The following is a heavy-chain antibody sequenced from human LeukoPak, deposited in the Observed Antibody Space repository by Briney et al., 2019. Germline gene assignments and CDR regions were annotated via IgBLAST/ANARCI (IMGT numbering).Heavy chain of an antibody. J-gene: IGHJ4*02. Sequence: PSETLSLTCVVSGGSFSAPYWSWIRQSPGKGLELIGEIYHGGSTNYNPSLESRVTISGDTSKNQFSLKLSSVTAADTAVYYCARLAFLSGYYYFDYWGQGALVTVSS. CDR1: GGSFSAPY. CDR2: IYHGGST. D-gene: IGHD3-3*01. CDR3: ARLAFLSGYYYFDY. V-gene: IGHV4-34*01.